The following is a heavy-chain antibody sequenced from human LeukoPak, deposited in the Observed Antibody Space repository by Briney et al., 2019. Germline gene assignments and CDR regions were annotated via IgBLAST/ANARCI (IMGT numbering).Heavy chain of an antibody. CDR1: GGSISSYY. CDR2: IYYSGST. CDR3: ARGRSSGYYSLDY. Sequence: PSETLSLTCTVSGGSISSYYWSWIRQPPGKGLEWIGYIYYSGSTNYNPSLRSRVTISVDTSKNQFSLKLSSVTAADTAVYYCARGRSSGYYSLDYWGQGTLVTVSS. V-gene: IGHV4-59*12. D-gene: IGHD3-22*01. J-gene: IGHJ4*02.